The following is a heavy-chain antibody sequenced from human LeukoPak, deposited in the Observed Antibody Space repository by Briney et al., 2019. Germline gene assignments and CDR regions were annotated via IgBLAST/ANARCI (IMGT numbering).Heavy chain of an antibody. J-gene: IGHJ4*02. CDR2: INPNSGGT. D-gene: IGHD3-3*01. CDR3: ARGVRSLEWSSMEEPLFDY. Sequence: ASVKVSCKASGYTFTGYYIHWVRQAPGQGHEWMGWINPNSGGTHYAQKFQGRVTMTRDTSISTTYMELSSLRSDDTAVYYCARGVRSLEWSSMEEPLFDYWGQGTLVTVSS. V-gene: IGHV1-2*02. CDR1: GYTFTGYY.